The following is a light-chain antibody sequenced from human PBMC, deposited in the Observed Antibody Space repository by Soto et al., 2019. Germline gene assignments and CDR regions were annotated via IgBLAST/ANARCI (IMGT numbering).Light chain of an antibody. J-gene: IGKJ1*01. V-gene: IGKV3-15*01. CDR1: QSVSRN. CDR2: GAS. Sequence: EIVMTQSPATLSVSPGERATLSCRASQSVSRNLAWYQQKPGQAPRLLIYGASTRATGIPARFSGSGSGTEFTLIIRSLQSEDFAVYYCQQYNNWPPWTFGQGTKVEIK. CDR3: QQYNNWPPWT.